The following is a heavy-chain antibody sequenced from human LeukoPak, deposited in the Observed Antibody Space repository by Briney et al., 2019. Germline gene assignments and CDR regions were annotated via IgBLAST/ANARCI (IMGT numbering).Heavy chain of an antibody. J-gene: IGHJ3*02. D-gene: IGHD1-26*01. Sequence: ASVKVSCKASGGTFSSYAISWVRQAPGQGLEWMGGIIPIFGTANYAQKFQGRVTITADESTSTAYMELSSLRSEDTAVYYCATSSIVGAGNDALDIWGQGTMVTVSS. V-gene: IGHV1-69*13. CDR1: GGTFSSYA. CDR3: ATSSIVGAGNDALDI. CDR2: IIPIFGTA.